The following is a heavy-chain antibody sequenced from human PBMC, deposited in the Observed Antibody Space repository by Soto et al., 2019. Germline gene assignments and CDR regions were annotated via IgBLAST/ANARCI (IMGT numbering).Heavy chain of an antibody. D-gene: IGHD1-1*01. Sequence: QVQLVQSGAEVKKPGSSVKVSCKASGGTFSSYAISWVRQAPGQGLEWMGGIIPIFGTADYAQKFQGRVTITADESTSTAYMELSSLRSEDTAVYYCASGLWNERYYYYGMDVWGQGTTVTVSS. J-gene: IGHJ6*02. CDR2: IIPIFGTA. V-gene: IGHV1-69*01. CDR3: ASGLWNERYYYYGMDV. CDR1: GGTFSSYA.